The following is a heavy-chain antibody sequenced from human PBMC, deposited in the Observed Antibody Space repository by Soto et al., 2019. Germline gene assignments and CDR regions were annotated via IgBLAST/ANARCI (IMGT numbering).Heavy chain of an antibody. CDR2: TYYRSKWYN. CDR3: ARAVPMTARPDYNWFDP. Sequence: PSQTLSLTCVISGDSVSSNSAAWNWIRQSPSRGLEWLGRTYYRSKWYNDYAVSVKSRITINPDTSKNQFSLKLSSVTAADTAVYYCARAVPMTARPDYNWFDPWGQGTLVTVSS. CDR1: GDSVSSNSAA. D-gene: IGHD6-6*01. V-gene: IGHV6-1*01. J-gene: IGHJ5*02.